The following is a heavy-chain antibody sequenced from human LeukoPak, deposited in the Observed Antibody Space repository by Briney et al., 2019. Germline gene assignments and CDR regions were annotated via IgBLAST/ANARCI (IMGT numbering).Heavy chain of an antibody. CDR1: GFTFSSFE. CDR2: ISSGGSTI. Sequence: GGSLRLSCAASGFTFSSFEMKWVRQAPGKGLEWVSYISSGGSTIYYADSVKGRFTISRDNSKNTLYLQMNSLRAEDTAVYYCARDLVRGYDREGYFDYWGQGTLVTVSS. CDR3: ARDLVRGYDREGYFDY. V-gene: IGHV3-48*03. J-gene: IGHJ4*02. D-gene: IGHD5-12*01.